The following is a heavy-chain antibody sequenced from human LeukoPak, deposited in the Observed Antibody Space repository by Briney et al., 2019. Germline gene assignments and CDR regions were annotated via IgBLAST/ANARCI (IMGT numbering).Heavy chain of an antibody. V-gene: IGHV3-30*18. CDR2: IAYHGNTE. J-gene: IGHJ5*02. Sequence: PTGGSLRLSCAVSGFTISSHGMHWVRQAPGMGPEWVAMIAYHGNTEYYGDSVKGRFTISRDNSKNTLYLQMDSLRAEDTAVYHCAKDWGSGGWYNYFDPWGQGTLVTVSS. D-gene: IGHD6-19*01. CDR3: AKDWGSGGWYNYFDP. CDR1: GFTISSHG.